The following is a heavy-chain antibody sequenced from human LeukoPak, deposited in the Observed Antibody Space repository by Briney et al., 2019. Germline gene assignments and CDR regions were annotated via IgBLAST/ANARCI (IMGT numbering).Heavy chain of an antibody. CDR2: MNPNNGNT. CDR3: VRDGEGVAISVNYWFDP. Sequence: ASVKVSYKASGITFTSYDINWVRQASGQGLEWMGWMNPNNGNTGYAQKFQGRVTMTRDTSISTAYMELRGLRSEDTAVYYCVRDGEGVAISVNYWFDPWGQGTLVTVSS. V-gene: IGHV1-8*01. J-gene: IGHJ5*02. D-gene: IGHD3-10*01. CDR1: GITFTSYD.